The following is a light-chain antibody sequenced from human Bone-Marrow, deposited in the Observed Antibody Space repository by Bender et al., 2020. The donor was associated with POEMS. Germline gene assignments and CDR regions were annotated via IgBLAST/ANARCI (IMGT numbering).Light chain of an antibody. CDR3: ATWDSGLSARV. CDR1: NLERKS. V-gene: IGLV3-21*02. J-gene: IGLJ3*02. Sequence: SYVLTQPPSVSVAPGQTAKISCGGNNLERKSVHWYHQKPGQAPVLVVYDDTDRPSGIPDRFSGSKSGTSATLGITGLQTGDEADYYCATWDSGLSARVFGGGTKLTVL. CDR2: DDT.